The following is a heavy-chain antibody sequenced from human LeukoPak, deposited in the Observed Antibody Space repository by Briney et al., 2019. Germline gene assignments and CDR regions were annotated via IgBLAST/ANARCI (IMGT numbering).Heavy chain of an antibody. J-gene: IGHJ6*04. CDR1: GFTFSSYA. CDR3: ARAYSGYDGMDV. Sequence: GGSLRLSCAASGFTFSSYAMTWVRQAPGKGLEWVSSISGSGDFTYYADSVKGRFTISRDNSKNTLYLQMNSLRDEDTAVYFCARAYSGYDGMDVWGKGTTVTISS. D-gene: IGHD1-26*01. V-gene: IGHV3-23*01. CDR2: ISGSGDFT.